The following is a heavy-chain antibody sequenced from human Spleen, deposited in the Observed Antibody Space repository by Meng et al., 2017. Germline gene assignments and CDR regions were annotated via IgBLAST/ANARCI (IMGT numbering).Heavy chain of an antibody. CDR2: MKSNVDGGTV. CDR1: GFTFSNAW. V-gene: IGHV3-15*01. CDR3: SGHVDY. J-gene: IGHJ4*01. Sequence: GESLKISCAASGFTFSNAWMTWVRQAPGKGLEWICLMKSNVDGGTVDYAAAVNGRFFISRDDSENTFYLQMSSLKTEDTDVYYCSGHVDYWGHGTLVTVSS.